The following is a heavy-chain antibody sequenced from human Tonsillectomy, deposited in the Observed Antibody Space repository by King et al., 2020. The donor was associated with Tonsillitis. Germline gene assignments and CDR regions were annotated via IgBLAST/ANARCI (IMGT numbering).Heavy chain of an antibody. Sequence: QLVQSGAEVKKPGASVKVSCKASGYTFTSYGISWVRQAPGQGLEWSGWISAYNCNTNYAQKPQGRVTMIRDTSTSTAYMELRSLRSDDTAVYYCARDSGGSYSFYLDFWGQGTLVTVSS. CDR3: ARDSGGSYSFYLDF. D-gene: IGHD1-26*01. CDR2: ISAYNCNT. CDR1: GYTFTSYG. J-gene: IGHJ4*02. V-gene: IGHV1-18*01.